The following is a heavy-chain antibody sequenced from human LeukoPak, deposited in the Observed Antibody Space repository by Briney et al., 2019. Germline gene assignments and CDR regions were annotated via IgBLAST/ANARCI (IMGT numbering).Heavy chain of an antibody. CDR2: ISSGSSYI. Sequence: GGSLRLSCAASGFTFNDYYMNWIRQAPGKGLEWVSSISSGSSYIYYADSVKGRFTISRDNAKNSLYLQMNSLRAEDTAVYYCARVMTTVTKAFDYWGQGTLVTVSS. D-gene: IGHD4-17*01. CDR1: GFTFNDYY. J-gene: IGHJ4*02. CDR3: ARVMTTVTKAFDY. V-gene: IGHV3-21*01.